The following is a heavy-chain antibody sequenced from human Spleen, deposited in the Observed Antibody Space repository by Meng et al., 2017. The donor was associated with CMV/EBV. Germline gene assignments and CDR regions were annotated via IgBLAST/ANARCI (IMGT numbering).Heavy chain of an antibody. D-gene: IGHD3-3*01. CDR3: ARPFWSEKSGAFDI. CDR2: LNANNGGT. CDR1: GYTFSGYY. J-gene: IGHJ3*02. Sequence: ASVKVSCKASGYTFSGYYIHWLRQAPGQGPEWMGWLNANNGGTRYAQKFQGRVSVTGDTSISTAYMQLRSLRSYDTALYFFARPFWSEKSGAFDIWGQGTMVTVSS. V-gene: IGHV1-2*02.